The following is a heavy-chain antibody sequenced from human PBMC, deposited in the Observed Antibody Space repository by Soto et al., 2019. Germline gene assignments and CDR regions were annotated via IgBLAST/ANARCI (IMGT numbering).Heavy chain of an antibody. CDR3: ARGRYGDY. D-gene: IGHD1-1*01. V-gene: IGHV1-18*01. CDR2: ISAHNGNT. Sequence: QVHLVQSGAEVKKPGASVKVSCKGSGYAFTTYGINWVRQAPGQGLEWMGWISAHNGNTNYAQKLQGRVTVTRDTSTSTAYIELRSLISDDTAVYYCARGRYGDYWGQGALVTVSS. CDR1: GYAFTTYG. J-gene: IGHJ4*02.